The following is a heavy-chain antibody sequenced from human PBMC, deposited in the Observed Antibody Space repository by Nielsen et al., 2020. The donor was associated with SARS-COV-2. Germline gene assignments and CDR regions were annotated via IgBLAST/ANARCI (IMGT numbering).Heavy chain of an antibody. J-gene: IGHJ4*02. Sequence: SETLSLTCTVSGYSISSGYYWGWIRQPPGKGLEWIGSIYHSGNTYYNPSLKSRVTISVDTSKNQFSLKLSSVTAADTAVYYCARYSSSWKFDYWGQGTLVTVSS. V-gene: IGHV4-38-2*02. CDR3: ARYSSSWKFDY. CDR1: GYSISSGYY. CDR2: IYHSGNT. D-gene: IGHD6-13*01.